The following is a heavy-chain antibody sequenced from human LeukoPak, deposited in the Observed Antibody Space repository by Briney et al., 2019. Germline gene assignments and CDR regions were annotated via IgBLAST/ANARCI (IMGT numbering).Heavy chain of an antibody. Sequence: SETLSLTCAVSGYSISSGYYCSWIRQPPGKGLEWIGYIYYSGSTNYNPSLKSRVTISVDTSKNQFSLKLSSVTAADTAVYYCARAIAATIWAHFDYWGQGTLVTVSS. CDR3: ARAIAATIWAHFDY. CDR2: IYYSGST. CDR1: GYSISSGYY. J-gene: IGHJ4*02. V-gene: IGHV4-61*01. D-gene: IGHD5-12*01.